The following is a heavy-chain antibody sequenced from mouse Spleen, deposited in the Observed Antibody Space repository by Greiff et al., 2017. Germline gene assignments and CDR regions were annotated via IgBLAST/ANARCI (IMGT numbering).Heavy chain of an antibody. V-gene: IGHV5-17*01. CDR2: ISSGSSTI. CDR1: GFTFSDYG. J-gene: IGHJ1*03. CDR3: ARHWDKWYFDV. Sequence: EVHLVESGGGLVKPGGSLKLSCAASGFTFSDYGMHWVRQAPEKGLEWVAYISSGSSTIYYADTVKGRFTISRDNAKNTLFLQMTSLRSEDTAMYYCARHWDKWYFDVWGTGTTVTVSS. D-gene: IGHD4-1*01.